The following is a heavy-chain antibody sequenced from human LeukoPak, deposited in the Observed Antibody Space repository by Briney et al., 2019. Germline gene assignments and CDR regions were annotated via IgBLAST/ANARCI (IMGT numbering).Heavy chain of an antibody. J-gene: IGHJ4*02. Sequence: ETLXLTCTVSGGSISSYYWSWIRQPAGKGLEWTGRIYTSGSTNYNPSLKSRVTMSVDTPKNQFSLKLSSVTAADTAVYYCARVNNQLLYYFDYWGQGTLVTVSS. CDR3: ARVNNQLLYYFDY. CDR1: GGSISSYY. D-gene: IGHD2-2*01. V-gene: IGHV4-4*07. CDR2: IYTSGST.